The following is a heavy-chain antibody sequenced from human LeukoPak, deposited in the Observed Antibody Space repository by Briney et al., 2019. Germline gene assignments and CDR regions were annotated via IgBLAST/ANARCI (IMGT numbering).Heavy chain of an antibody. D-gene: IGHD4-17*01. Sequence: SETLSLTCTVSGGSISSGDYYWSWIRQPPGKGLEWIGYIYYSGSTYYNPSLKSRVTISVDTSKNQFSLKLSSVTAADTAVYYCARDYGDYAPYYYYGMDVWGQGTTVTVSS. CDR1: GGSISSGDYY. CDR2: IYYSGST. J-gene: IGHJ6*02. CDR3: ARDYGDYAPYYYYGMDV. V-gene: IGHV4-30-4*01.